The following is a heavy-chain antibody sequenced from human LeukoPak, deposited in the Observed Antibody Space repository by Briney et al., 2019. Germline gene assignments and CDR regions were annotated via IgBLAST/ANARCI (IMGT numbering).Heavy chain of an antibody. V-gene: IGHV1-18*01. J-gene: IGHJ4*02. CDR2: ISAYNGNT. CDR1: GYTFTSYG. Sequence: ASVKVSCKASGYTFTSYGISWVRQAPGQGLEWMGWISAYNGNTNYAQKLQGRVTMTTDTSTSTACMELRSLRSDDTAVYYCARPWPIVVVPAASAAGDYWGQGTLVTVSS. CDR3: ARPWPIVVVPAASAAGDY. D-gene: IGHD2-2*01.